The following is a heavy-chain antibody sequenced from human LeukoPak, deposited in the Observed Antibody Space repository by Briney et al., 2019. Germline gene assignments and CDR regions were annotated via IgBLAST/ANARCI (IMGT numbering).Heavy chain of an antibody. CDR1: GLSITSYY. D-gene: IGHD2-15*01. CDR3: ARLVVADYFDY. Sequence: SDTLSLTCTLSGLSITSYYWTWTRQPPPKELEGIGYLYYTESTNYNPSLKSRVTMPVDTSNNQFVLKLSSVTVADTAVYYCARLVVADYFDYWGEGALVTVPS. V-gene: IGHV4-59*08. CDR2: LYYTEST. J-gene: IGHJ4*02.